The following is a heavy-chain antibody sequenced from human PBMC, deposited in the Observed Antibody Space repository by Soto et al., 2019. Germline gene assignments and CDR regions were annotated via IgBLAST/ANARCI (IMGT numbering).Heavy chain of an antibody. CDR2: ISYDGSNK. CDR3: AKGVHMRGVACLDY. CDR1: GFILSTYA. Sequence: RRTGSAYGFILSTYAMSWVPQAPGKGLEWVAVISYDGSNKYYEDSVKGRFTISRDNSKNPLYLQINSLRAEDTSVYYCAKGVHMRGVACLDYWGQGT. V-gene: IGHV3-30*18. J-gene: IGHJ4*02. D-gene: IGHD3-22*01.